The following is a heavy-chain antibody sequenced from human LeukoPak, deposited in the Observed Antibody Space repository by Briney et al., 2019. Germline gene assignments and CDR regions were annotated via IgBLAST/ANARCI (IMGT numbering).Heavy chain of an antibody. J-gene: IGHJ4*02. D-gene: IGHD3-22*01. CDR3: AKRGFVIRVILVGFHKEAYYFDS. CDR2: ISYDGSNK. CDR1: GFTFSSYG. V-gene: IGHV3-30*18. Sequence: GRSLRLSCAASGFTFSSYGMHWVRQAPGKGLKWVAVISYDGSNKYYADSVKGRFTISRDNSKNTLYLQMDSLRPEDTAVYFCAKRGFVIRVILVGFHKEAYYFDSWGQGALVTVSS.